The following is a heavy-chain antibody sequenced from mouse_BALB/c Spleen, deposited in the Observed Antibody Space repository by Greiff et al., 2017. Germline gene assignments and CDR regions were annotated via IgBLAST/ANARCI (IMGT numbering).Heavy chain of an antibody. CDR2: IDPENGDT. CDR1: GFNFKDYY. V-gene: IGHV14-4*02. Sequence: VQLQQSGAELVRSGASVKLSCTASGFNFKDYYMHWVKQRPEQGLEWIGWIDPENGDTEYAPKFQGKATMTADTSSNTAYLQLSSLTSEDTAVYYCNAGSSLDYWGEGTTLTVSA. CDR3: NAGSSLDY. D-gene: IGHD1-1*01. J-gene: IGHJ2*01.